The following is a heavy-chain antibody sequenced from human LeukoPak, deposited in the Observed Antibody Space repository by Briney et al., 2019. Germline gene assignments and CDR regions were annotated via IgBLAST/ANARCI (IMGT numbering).Heavy chain of an antibody. CDR3: TRAAAPLGDYFDY. CDR1: GFTFGDYA. V-gene: IGHV3-49*04. D-gene: IGHD4-17*01. J-gene: IGHJ4*02. Sequence: PGGSLRLSCTASGFTFGDYAMSWVRQAPGKGLEWVGLIRSKAYGGTTEYAASVKGRFTISRDDSKSIAYLQMNSLKTEDTAVYYCTRAAAPLGDYFDYWGQGTLVTVSS. CDR2: IRSKAYGGTT.